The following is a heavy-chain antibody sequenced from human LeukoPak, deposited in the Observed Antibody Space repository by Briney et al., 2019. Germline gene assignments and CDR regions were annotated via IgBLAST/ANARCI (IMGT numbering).Heavy chain of an antibody. CDR3: SRQGSSSRDAFDI. CDR1: GGFISSTSYF. V-gene: IGHV4-39*01. D-gene: IGHD6-13*01. CDR2: IYYSGST. Sequence: SETLSLTCTVSGGFISSTSYFWGWIRQSPGKGLEWIGSIYYSGSTYYNPSLRSRVTISVDTSKNEFSLKLNSVTAADTSVYYCSRQGSSSRDAFDIWGQGTSVAVSS. J-gene: IGHJ3*02.